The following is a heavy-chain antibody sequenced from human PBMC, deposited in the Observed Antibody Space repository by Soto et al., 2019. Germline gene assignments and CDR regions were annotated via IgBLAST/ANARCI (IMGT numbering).Heavy chain of an antibody. CDR2: ISGSGGST. Sequence: GGSLRLSCVGSGFTFSNYAVTWVRQAPGKGLEWVSTISGSGGSTYYADSVKGRFTISRENSKNTLYLHLNSLRAEDTAVYYCAKFAGRWGLDAFDIWGQGTMVTVSS. D-gene: IGHD3-16*01. V-gene: IGHV3-23*01. CDR1: GFTFSNYA. CDR3: AKFAGRWGLDAFDI. J-gene: IGHJ3*02.